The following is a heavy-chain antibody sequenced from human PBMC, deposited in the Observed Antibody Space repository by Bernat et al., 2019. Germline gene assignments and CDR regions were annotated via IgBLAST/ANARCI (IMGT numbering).Heavy chain of an antibody. CDR1: GFTFSNSG. V-gene: IGHV3-30*18. Sequence: QVLLVESGGGVVQPGTSLRLSCVASGFTFSNSGMHWVRQAPGKGLEWVALISSDGINIYYADSVKGRFTISRDNFKNTLYLQMNSLSAEDTAVYNCAKDRSTLSSSYWYFDLWGRGTLVTVSS. CDR3: AKDRSTLSSSYWYFDL. J-gene: IGHJ2*01. D-gene: IGHD6-13*01. CDR2: ISSDGINI.